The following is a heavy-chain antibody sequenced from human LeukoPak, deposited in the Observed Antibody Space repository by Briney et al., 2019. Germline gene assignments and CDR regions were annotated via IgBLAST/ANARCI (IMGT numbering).Heavy chain of an antibody. Sequence: PSETLSLTCTVSGGSISSSSYYWGWIRQPPGKGLEWIGSIYHSGSTYYNPSLKSRVTISVDTSKNQFSLKLSSVTAADTAVYYCARHVGVRSDVRQQLGGDFDYWGQGTLVTVSS. CDR1: GGSISSSSYY. J-gene: IGHJ4*02. D-gene: IGHD6-13*01. CDR3: ARHVGVRSDVRQQLGGDFDY. CDR2: IYHSGST. V-gene: IGHV4-39*01.